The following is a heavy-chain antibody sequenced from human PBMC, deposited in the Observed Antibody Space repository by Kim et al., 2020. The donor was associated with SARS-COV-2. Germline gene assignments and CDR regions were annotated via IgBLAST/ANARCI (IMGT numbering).Heavy chain of an antibody. J-gene: IGHJ5*02. Sequence: VKVRFTISRDNSKNTLYLQMNSLRAEDTAVYYCARDLSPTYYDILTGFDTWGQGTLVTVSS. V-gene: IGHV3-30*01. CDR3: ARDLSPTYYDILTGFDT. D-gene: IGHD3-9*01.